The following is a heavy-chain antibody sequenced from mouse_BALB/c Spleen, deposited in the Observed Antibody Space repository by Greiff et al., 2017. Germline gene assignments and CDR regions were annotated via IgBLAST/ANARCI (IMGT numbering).Heavy chain of an antibody. CDR3: AREQYKIATVVPVAMDD. D-gene: IGHD1-1*01. CDR1: GFTFSSYG. V-gene: IGHV5-6*03. J-gene: IGHJ4*01. Sequence: EVMLVESGGGLVKPGGSLKLSCAASGFTFSSYGMSWVRQTPDKRLEWVATISSGGSYTYYPDSVKGRFTISRDNAKNTLYLQMSSLKSEDAALYYCAREQYKIATVVPVAMDDGGQGTSVTVSS. CDR2: ISSGGSYT.